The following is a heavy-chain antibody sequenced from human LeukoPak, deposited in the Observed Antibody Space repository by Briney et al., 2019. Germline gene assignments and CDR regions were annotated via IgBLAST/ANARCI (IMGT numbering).Heavy chain of an antibody. J-gene: IGHJ5*02. CDR3: ARESGSGSYYNVALNWFDP. CDR1: GGSISSGSYY. D-gene: IGHD3-10*01. V-gene: IGHV4-39*06. Sequence: PSETLSLTCTVSGGSISSGSYYWGWIRQPPGKGLEWIGSIYYSGSTYYNPSLKSRVTISVDTSKNQFPLKLSSVTAADTAVYYCARESGSGSYYNVALNWFDPWGQGTLVTVSS. CDR2: IYYSGST.